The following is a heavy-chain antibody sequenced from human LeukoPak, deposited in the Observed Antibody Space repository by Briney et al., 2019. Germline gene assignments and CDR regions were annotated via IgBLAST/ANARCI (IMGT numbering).Heavy chain of an antibody. D-gene: IGHD6-6*01. CDR2: ISYDGSNK. CDR1: GFTFSSYA. Sequence: PGRSLRLSCAASGFTFSSYAMHWVRQAPGKGLEGVAVISYDGSNKYYADSVKGRFTISRDNSKNTLYLQMNSLRAEDTAVYYCARDRRTEYSSSGGDYWGQGTLVTVSS. J-gene: IGHJ4*02. V-gene: IGHV3-30-3*01. CDR3: ARDRRTEYSSSGGDY.